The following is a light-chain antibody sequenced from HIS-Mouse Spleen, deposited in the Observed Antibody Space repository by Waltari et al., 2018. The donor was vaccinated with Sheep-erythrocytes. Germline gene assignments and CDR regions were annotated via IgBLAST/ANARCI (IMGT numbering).Light chain of an antibody. Sequence: QSALTQPPSASGSPGQSVTISCTGTSSDVGGYNYVSWSQQHPGKPPKLMIYEVSKRPSGVPDRFSDSKSGNTASLTVSGLQAEDEADYYCSSYAGSNNWVFGGGTKLTVL. CDR2: EVS. CDR3: SSYAGSNNWV. V-gene: IGLV2-8*01. J-gene: IGLJ3*02. CDR1: SSDVGGYNY.